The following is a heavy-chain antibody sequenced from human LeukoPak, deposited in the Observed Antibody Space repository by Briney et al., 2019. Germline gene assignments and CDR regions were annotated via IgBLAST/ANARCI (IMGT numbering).Heavy chain of an antibody. D-gene: IGHD1-26*01. CDR1: GFTFSSYW. J-gene: IGHJ3*01. Sequence: GGSLRLSCAASGFTFSSYWMHWVRQAPGKGLVWVSRINTDGSSTKYADSVKGRFTISRDTAKNTLYLQMNSLRAEDTAVYYCARLQTHSGSCADTFDLWGQGTMVTVSS. V-gene: IGHV3-74*03. CDR3: ARLQTHSGSCADTFDL. CDR2: INTDGSST.